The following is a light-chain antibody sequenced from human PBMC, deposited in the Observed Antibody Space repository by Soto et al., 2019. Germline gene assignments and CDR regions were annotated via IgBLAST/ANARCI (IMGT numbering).Light chain of an antibody. J-gene: IGKJ3*01. CDR3: QQYGSSFT. Sequence: PGERATLSCRASQSVSNSYLAWYRQKPGQAPRLLIYAASSRATGTPDRFSGSGSGTDFTLTISRLEAEDFAVYYCQQYGSSFTFGPGTKVDIK. CDR1: QSVSNSY. CDR2: AAS. V-gene: IGKV3-20*01.